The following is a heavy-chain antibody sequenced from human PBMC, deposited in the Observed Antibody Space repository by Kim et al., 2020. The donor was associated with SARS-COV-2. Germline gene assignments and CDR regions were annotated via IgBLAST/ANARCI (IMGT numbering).Heavy chain of an antibody. CDR2: ISTRGESI. J-gene: IGHJ4*02. V-gene: IGHV3-11*01. CDR1: GLSFSDSY. D-gene: IGHD5-12*01. Sequence: GGSLRLSCAASGLSFSDSYMNWVRQAPGKGLEWLSFISTRGESIFYADSVEGRFTISRDNAKNSLYLQMNYLRDEDTAVYYCARSGNGYNASVIWGQG. CDR3: ARSGNGYNASVI.